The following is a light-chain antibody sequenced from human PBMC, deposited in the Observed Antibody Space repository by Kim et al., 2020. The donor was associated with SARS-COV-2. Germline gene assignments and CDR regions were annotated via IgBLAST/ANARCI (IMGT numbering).Light chain of an antibody. CDR2: EVS. J-gene: IGLJ2*01. CDR1: SSDVGSYNL. Sequence: GQSITRSGPGTSSDVGSYNLVSWYQQHPGKAPKLMIYEVSKRPSGVSNRFSGSKSGNTASLTISGFQAEDEADYYCCSYAGSSTLVFGGGTQLTVL. CDR3: CSYAGSSTLV. V-gene: IGLV2-23*02.